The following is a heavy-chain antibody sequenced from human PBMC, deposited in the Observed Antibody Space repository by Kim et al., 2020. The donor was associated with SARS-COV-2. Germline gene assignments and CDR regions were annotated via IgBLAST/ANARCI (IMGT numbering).Heavy chain of an antibody. J-gene: IGHJ2*01. CDR3: AKETNEGHWYFDL. CDR1: GFTFGDYA. Sequence: GGSLRLSCAASGFTFGDYAMHWVRQAPGKGLEWVSGISWNSGSIGYADSVKGRFTISRDNAKNSLYLQMNSLRAEDTALYYCAKETNEGHWYFDLWGRGTLVTVSS. V-gene: IGHV3-9*01. CDR2: ISWNSGSI.